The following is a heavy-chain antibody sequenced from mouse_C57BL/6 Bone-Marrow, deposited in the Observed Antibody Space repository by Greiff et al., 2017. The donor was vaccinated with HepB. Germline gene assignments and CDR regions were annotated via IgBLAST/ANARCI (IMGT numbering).Heavy chain of an antibody. CDR2: INPGSGGT. Sequence: VKLMESGAELVRPGTSVKVSCKASGYAFTNYLIEWVKQRPGQGLEWIGVINPGSGGTNYNEKFKGKATLTADKSSSTAYMQLSSLTSEDSAVYFCARRWLRGAYWGQGTLVTVSA. CDR3: ARRWLRGAY. CDR1: GYAFTNYL. D-gene: IGHD2-2*01. J-gene: IGHJ3*01. V-gene: IGHV1-54*01.